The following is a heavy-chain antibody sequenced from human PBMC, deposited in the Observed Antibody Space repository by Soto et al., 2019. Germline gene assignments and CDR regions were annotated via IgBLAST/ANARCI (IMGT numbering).Heavy chain of an antibody. CDR2: IYHSGST. J-gene: IGHJ4*02. D-gene: IGHD1-20*01. CDR1: GGAISSGGYS. Sequence: QLQLQESGSGLVKPSQTLSLTCAVSGGAISSGGYSWSWIRQPPGKGLEWIGYIYHSGSTYYNPSLKRRVTISVDRSKNQFALKLSSVTAADTAVYYCARRITLYYFDYWGQGTLVTVSS. V-gene: IGHV4-30-2*01. CDR3: ARRITLYYFDY.